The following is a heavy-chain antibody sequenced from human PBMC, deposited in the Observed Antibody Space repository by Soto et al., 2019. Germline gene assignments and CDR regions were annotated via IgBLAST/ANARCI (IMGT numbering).Heavy chain of an antibody. V-gene: IGHV3-30*18. D-gene: IGHD3-22*01. CDR1: GFTFITYG. CDR3: AKEYYYDGSGSSH. J-gene: IGHJ4*02. Sequence: QVQLAESGGGVVQPSRSLRLSCAASGFTFITYGMHWVRQAPGKVLEWVAIISQDGSNKYYADSMKGRITISRDNSGNTLFLQMNLMRGEEEAVYYCAKEYYYDGSGSSHWGQGTMVTVS. CDR2: ISQDGSNK.